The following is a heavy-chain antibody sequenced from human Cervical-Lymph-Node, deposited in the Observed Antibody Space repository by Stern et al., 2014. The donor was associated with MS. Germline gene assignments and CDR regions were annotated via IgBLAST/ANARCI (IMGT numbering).Heavy chain of an antibody. CDR1: GFSLSRSGVG. CDR3: SYILNGVDV. V-gene: IGHV2-5*02. Sequence: QVTLKESGPPLVKPTQTLTLTCTFSGFSLSRSGVGVGWVRQPPGKAPEWLALVYWDDDKRYSPSLKSRLTITKDTSKNQVVLTMTDMDPVDTGTYYCSYILNGVDVWGQGTTVTVSS. J-gene: IGHJ6*02. CDR2: VYWDDDK.